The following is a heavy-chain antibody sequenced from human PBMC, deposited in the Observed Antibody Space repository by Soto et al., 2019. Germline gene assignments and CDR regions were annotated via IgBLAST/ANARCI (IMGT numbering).Heavy chain of an antibody. V-gene: IGHV3-23*01. D-gene: IGHD3-3*01. CDR2: ISGGGGTS. Sequence: GGSLRLSCAASGFTFITYPMSWVRQAPGRGLEWVSAISGGGGTSYYADSVRGRFTISRDNSKNTLYLQMNSLRAEDTALYYCAKMGRGDFWSGYYRYWGQGTLVTVSS. J-gene: IGHJ4*02. CDR1: GFTFITYP. CDR3: AKMGRGDFWSGYYRY.